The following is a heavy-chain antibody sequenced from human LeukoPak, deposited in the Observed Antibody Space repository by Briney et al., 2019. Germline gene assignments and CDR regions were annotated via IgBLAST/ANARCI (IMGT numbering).Heavy chain of an antibody. Sequence: PSETLSLTCAVSGGSISSGSYDWYLIRQPPGKGLEWIGYIYYSGSIYYNPSLKSRVTMSVDTSKNQFSLKLSSVTAVDTAVYYCARKGGYYDSSGYYDAFDIWGQGTMVTVSS. J-gene: IGHJ3*02. CDR3: ARKGGYYDSSGYYDAFDI. CDR2: IYYSGSI. CDR1: GGSISSGSYD. D-gene: IGHD3-22*01. V-gene: IGHV4-28*05.